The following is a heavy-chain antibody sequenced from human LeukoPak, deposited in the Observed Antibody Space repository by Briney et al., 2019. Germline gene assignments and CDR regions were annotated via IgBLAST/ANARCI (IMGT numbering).Heavy chain of an antibody. CDR1: GFTFSXYA. V-gene: IGHV3-23*01. CDR2: ISGSGGST. J-gene: IGHJ4*02. D-gene: IGHD5-12*01. Sequence: GGSRRLSFAASGFTFSXYAXXWAXXSSXKXXEXFSTISGSGGSTYYEDSVQGRFTISRDSSKNTLYLQMNSLRAEDTAVYYCAAGRSGYDQFDYWGQGTLVTVSS. CDR3: AAGRSGYDQFDY.